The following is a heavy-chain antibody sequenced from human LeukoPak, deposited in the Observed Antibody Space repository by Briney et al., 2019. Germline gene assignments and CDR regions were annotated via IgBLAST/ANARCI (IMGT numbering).Heavy chain of an antibody. J-gene: IGHJ4*02. Sequence: GGSLRLSCAASGFSLISYGMHWVRQAPGKGLEWVGVISDDGRNKKYADSVKGRFTLSRDNSKDTLYLQMNRLRDEDTAVYYCAKRPSDYGDYVTYFDYWGQGTLVTVSS. V-gene: IGHV3-30*18. CDR3: AKRPSDYGDYVTYFDY. CDR1: GFSLISYG. CDR2: ISDDGRNK. D-gene: IGHD4-17*01.